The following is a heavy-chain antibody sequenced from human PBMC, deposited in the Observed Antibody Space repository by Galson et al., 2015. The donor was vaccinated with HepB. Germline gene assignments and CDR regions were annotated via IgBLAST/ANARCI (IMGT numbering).Heavy chain of an antibody. J-gene: IGHJ6*03. V-gene: IGHV4-59*01. Sequence: SETLSLTCTVSGGSISSYYWSWIRQPPGKGLEWIGYIYYSGSTNYNPSLKSRVTISVDTSKNQYSLKLSSVTAADTAVYYCARDRGGPGYYYMDVWGKGTTVTVSS. D-gene: IGHD3-10*01. CDR1: GGSISSYY. CDR2: IYYSGST. CDR3: ARDRGGPGYYYMDV.